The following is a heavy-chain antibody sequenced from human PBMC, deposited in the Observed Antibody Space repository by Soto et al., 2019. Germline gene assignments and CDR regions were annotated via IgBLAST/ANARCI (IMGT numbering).Heavy chain of an antibody. CDR3: ARGGYSYGYAY. CDR2: IIPIFGTA. J-gene: IGHJ4*02. CDR1: RGTFSSYA. V-gene: IGHV1-69*01. Sequence: RASVKVSCKACRGTFSSYAISWLGQAPGQELEWVGGIIPIFGTANYAQKFEGRVTITADESTSTAYMELSSLRSEDTAVYYCARGGYSYGYAYWGQGTLVTV. D-gene: IGHD5-18*01.